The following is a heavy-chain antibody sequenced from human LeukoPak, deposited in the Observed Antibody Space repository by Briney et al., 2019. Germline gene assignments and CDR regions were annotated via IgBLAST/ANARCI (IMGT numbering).Heavy chain of an antibody. D-gene: IGHD6-13*01. CDR3: ARVGAAARGDY. Sequence: GGSLRLSCAASGFTFSDYYMSWIRQAPGKGLEWVSVFSSSGRTYYADSVKGRFTISRDNSKNTVDLQMNSLRGEDTALYYCARVGAAARGDYWGQGTLVTVSS. CDR2: FSSSGRT. V-gene: IGHV3-53*01. CDR1: GFTFSDYY. J-gene: IGHJ4*02.